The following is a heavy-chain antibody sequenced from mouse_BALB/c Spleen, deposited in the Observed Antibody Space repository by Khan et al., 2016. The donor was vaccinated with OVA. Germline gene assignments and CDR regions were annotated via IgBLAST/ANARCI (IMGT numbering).Heavy chain of an antibody. CDR1: GFIFSSYS. D-gene: IGHD4-1*01. CDR2: ISSGGDYT. CDR3: ASHLTVSFAY. V-gene: IGHV5-6*01. J-gene: IGHJ3*01. Sequence: EVQVVESGGDLVKPGGSLKLSCAASGFIFSSYSMSWVRQTPDKRLEWVATISSGGDYTYYPDSVKGRFTISRDDAKNTLYLQMSSLKSEDTAMYYCASHLTVSFAYWGQGTLGTVSA.